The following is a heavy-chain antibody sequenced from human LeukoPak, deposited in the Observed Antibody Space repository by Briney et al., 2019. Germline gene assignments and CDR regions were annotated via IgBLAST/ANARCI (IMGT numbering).Heavy chain of an antibody. CDR2: IKTKTDGGTT. CDR3: TTLYGSGNYY. Sequence: PGGSLRLSCVGSGFTFSNAWMSWVRQAPGKGLEWVGQIKTKTDGGTTDSAATVKGRFTISRDDSKNTLYLQMNSLKTEDTAMYYCTTLYGSGNYYWGQGNLVTVSS. CDR1: GFTFSNAW. V-gene: IGHV3-15*01. J-gene: IGHJ4*02. D-gene: IGHD3-10*01.